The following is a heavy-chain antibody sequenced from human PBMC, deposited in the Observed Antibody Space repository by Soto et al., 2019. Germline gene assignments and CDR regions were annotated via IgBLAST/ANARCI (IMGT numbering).Heavy chain of an antibody. CDR1: GFTFSSYS. CDR2: ISSSSSTI. J-gene: IGHJ4*02. D-gene: IGHD3-16*01. CDR3: AGDIRPNYDYSI. V-gene: IGHV3-48*01. Sequence: GGSLRLSCAASGFTFSSYSMNWVRQAPGEGLEWVSYISSSSSTIYYADSVKGRFTISRDNAKNSLYLQMNSLRAEDTAVYYCAGDIRPNYDYSIWGQGTLVTVSS.